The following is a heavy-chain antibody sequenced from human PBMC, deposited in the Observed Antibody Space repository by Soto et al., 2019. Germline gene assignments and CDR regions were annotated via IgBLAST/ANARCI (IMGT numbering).Heavy chain of an antibody. CDR2: IGRTGDT. V-gene: IGHV3-13*01. CDR1: GFTFSSYD. J-gene: IGHJ4*02. CDR3: ARNGGGLDY. Sequence: GGSLRLSCAASGFTFSSYDIYWVRQGTGKGLEWVSTIGRTGDTNYSDSVKGRFTLSRENAERSSYLQMNSLRDGDTAVYYCARNGGGLDYWGRGTLVTVS. D-gene: IGHD2-21*01.